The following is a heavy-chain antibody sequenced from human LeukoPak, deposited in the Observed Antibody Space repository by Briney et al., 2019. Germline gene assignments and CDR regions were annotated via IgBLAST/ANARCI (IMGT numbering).Heavy chain of an antibody. D-gene: IGHD2-15*01. CDR1: GGSISTYY. CDR3: ASRRVYCSGGSCWFDP. V-gene: IGHV4-59*01. CDR2: IYYSGST. J-gene: IGHJ5*02. Sequence: SETLSLTCTVSGGSISTYYWSWIRLPPGKGLEWIGYIYYSGSTNYNPSLKSRVTISVHTSKNQFSLKLSSVTAADTAVYYCASRRVYCSGGSCWFDPWGQGTLVTVSS.